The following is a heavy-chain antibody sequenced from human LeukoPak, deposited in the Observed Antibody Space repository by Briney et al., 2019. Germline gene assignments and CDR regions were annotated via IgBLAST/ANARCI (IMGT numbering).Heavy chain of an antibody. D-gene: IGHD5-12*01. Sequence: GGSLRLSCAASGFTFRSYAIYWVRQAPGKGLEWVSGISGSGGDTYFADSVKGRLTISRDNSKNTLYLQMNSLRAEDTAVYYCARDLVYSGYGTFDYWGQGTLVTVSS. CDR2: ISGSGGDT. J-gene: IGHJ4*02. CDR3: ARDLVYSGYGTFDY. CDR1: GFTFRSYA. V-gene: IGHV3-23*01.